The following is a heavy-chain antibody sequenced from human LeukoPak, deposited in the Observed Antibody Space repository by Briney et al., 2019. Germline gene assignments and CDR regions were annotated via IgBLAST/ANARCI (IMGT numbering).Heavy chain of an antibody. CDR2: ISTDGYTT. CDR3: ANLNAPYWGNFDY. D-gene: IGHD3-16*01. Sequence: GGSLRLSCAASGLAFSAYKMHWVRQAPRKGLVWVSRISTDGYTTDYADSVKGRFAISRDNSKSTLFLQMNSLRAEDTAVYYCANLNAPYWGNFDYWGQGTLVTVSS. V-gene: IGHV3-74*01. CDR1: GLAFSAYK. J-gene: IGHJ4*02.